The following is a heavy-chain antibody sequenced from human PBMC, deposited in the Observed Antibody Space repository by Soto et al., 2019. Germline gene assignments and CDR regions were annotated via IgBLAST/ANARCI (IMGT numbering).Heavy chain of an antibody. D-gene: IGHD3-22*01. J-gene: IGHJ6*02. V-gene: IGHV3-30-3*02. CDR1: GFTFSTYT. CDR2: LSNNGINT. Sequence: GGSLRLSCAASGFTFSTYTMYWVRQAPGKGLEWVAGLSNNGINTDYADSVKGRFTISRDNSKNTLYLQMNSLRAEDTAVYYCAKSYYDSSGYWFQNPDSYYYGMDVWGQGTTVTVSS. CDR3: AKSYYDSSGYWFQNPDSYYYGMDV.